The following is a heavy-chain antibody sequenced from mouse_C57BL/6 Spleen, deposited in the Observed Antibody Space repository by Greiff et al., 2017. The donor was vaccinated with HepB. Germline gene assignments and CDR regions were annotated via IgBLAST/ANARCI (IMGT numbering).Heavy chain of an antibody. D-gene: IGHD1-1*01. CDR1: GYTFTSYG. J-gene: IGHJ3*01. Sequence: QVQLKQSGAELARPGASVKLSCKASGYTFTSYGISWVKQRTGQGLEWIGEIYPRSGNTYYNEKFKGKATLTADKSSSTAYMELRSLTSEDSAVYFCAVYYGSSPWFAYWGQGTLVTVSA. CDR3: AVYYGSSPWFAY. CDR2: IYPRSGNT. V-gene: IGHV1-81*01.